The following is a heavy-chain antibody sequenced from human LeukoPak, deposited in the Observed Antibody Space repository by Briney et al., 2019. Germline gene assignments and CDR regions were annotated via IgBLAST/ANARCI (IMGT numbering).Heavy chain of an antibody. CDR3: ARILRGVIVTSFDY. CDR1: GGSISSYY. J-gene: IGHJ4*02. V-gene: IGHV4-59*08. CDR2: IYYSGST. Sequence: KSSETLSLTCTVSGGSISSYYWSWIRQPPGKGLEWIGYIYYSGSTNYNPSLKSRVTISVDTSKNQFSLKLRPVTAVDTAVYYCARILRGVIVTSFDYWGQGILVTVSS. D-gene: IGHD3-10*01.